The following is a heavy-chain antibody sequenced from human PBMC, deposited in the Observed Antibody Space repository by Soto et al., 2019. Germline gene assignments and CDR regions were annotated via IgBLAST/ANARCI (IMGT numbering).Heavy chain of an antibody. J-gene: IGHJ5*02. CDR1: GYTLTNYG. V-gene: IGHV1-18*01. D-gene: IGHD1-1*01. CDR3: VRDWQLSP. Sequence: QVQLVQSGDEVKKTGASVKVSCRASGYTLTNYGISWVRQAPGQGLFWMGWISGHNGNTRYAQNVQGRLTLTIDTSTNTAYMELMSLKIDDTAMYYCVRDWQLSPWGQGPLVTVSS. CDR2: ISGHNGNT.